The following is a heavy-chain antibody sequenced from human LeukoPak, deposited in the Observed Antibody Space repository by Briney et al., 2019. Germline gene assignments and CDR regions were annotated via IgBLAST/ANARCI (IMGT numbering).Heavy chain of an antibody. J-gene: IGHJ6*02. CDR2: IKQDGSEK. V-gene: IGHV3-7*03. CDR1: GFTFSSYW. Sequence: GGSLRLSCAASGFTFSSYWMSWVRQAPGKGLEWVANIKQDGSEKYYVDSVKGRFTISRDNAKNSLYLQMNSLRAEDTAVYYCARDPALVVPAAMRYYYYGMDVWGQGTTVTVSS. D-gene: IGHD2-2*01. CDR3: ARDPALVVPAAMRYYYYGMDV.